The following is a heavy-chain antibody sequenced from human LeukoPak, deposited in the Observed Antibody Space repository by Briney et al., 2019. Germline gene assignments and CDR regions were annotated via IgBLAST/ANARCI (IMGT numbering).Heavy chain of an antibody. CDR1: GFTFSSYT. V-gene: IGHV3-48*01. J-gene: IGHJ4*02. CDR3: AKGPSYYDFWSGYP. Sequence: PGGSLRLSCAASGFTFSSYTMNWVRQPPGKGLEWVSNIGTSSTTIYYADSVKGRFTISRDNSKNTLYLQMNSLRAEDTAVYYCAKGPSYYDFWSGYPGGQGTLVTVSS. D-gene: IGHD3-3*01. CDR2: IGTSSTTI.